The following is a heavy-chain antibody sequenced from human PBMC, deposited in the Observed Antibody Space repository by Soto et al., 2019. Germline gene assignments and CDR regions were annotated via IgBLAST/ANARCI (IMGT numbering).Heavy chain of an antibody. D-gene: IGHD2-2*01. CDR2: IYYPGDT. CDR3: ARQSGYALKGAFDI. CDR1: GGSIRTSNSYY. Sequence: QLQLQESGPGLVKPSETLSLTCTVSGGSIRTSNSYYWGWIRQTPGKGLECIGTIYYPGDTYYNPSLRSRVSLSVDTSKNQFYLKLSSVTAADTAVYYCARQSGYALKGAFDIWGQGTMVTVSA. J-gene: IGHJ3*02. V-gene: IGHV4-39*01.